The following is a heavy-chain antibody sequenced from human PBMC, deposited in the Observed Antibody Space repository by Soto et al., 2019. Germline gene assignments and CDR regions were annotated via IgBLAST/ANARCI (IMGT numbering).Heavy chain of an antibody. V-gene: IGHV4-59*01. CDR3: ARTDYYDSTLDP. J-gene: IGHJ5*02. D-gene: IGHD3-22*01. CDR2: IYYSGST. Sequence: SQTLSLNCPVSGDSISRYYWNWLRQPPGKGLEWIGYIYYSGSTNYNPSLKSRVTISVDTSKNQFSLKLSSVTAADTAVYYCARTDYYDSTLDPWGQGTLVTVSS. CDR1: GDSISRYY.